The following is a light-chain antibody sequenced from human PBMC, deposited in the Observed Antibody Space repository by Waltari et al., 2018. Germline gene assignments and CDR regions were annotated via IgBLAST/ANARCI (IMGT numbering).Light chain of an antibody. J-gene: IGKJ2*01. CDR3: QQYGSSPYT. V-gene: IGKV3-20*01. CDR2: DTS. CDR1: QSVTSTS. Sequence: EIVLTQSPGTLSLSPGERATLSCRASQSVTSTSLAWYQQKPGQAPRLLIYDTSSRATGIPDRFSVSGSGTDFTLTISRLELEDFAVYYCQQYGSSPYTFGQGTKLEIK.